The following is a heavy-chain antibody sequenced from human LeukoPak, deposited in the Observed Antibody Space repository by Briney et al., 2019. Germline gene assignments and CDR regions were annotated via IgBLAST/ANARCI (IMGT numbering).Heavy chain of an antibody. CDR2: IYYSGST. CDR3: AREGPVRWFDP. J-gene: IGHJ5*02. CDR1: GGSISSSSYY. Sequence: PSETLSLTCTVSGGSISSSSYYWGWIRQPPGKGLEWIGSIYYSGSTYYNPSLKSRVTISVDTSKNQFSLKLSSVTAADAALYYCAREGPVRWFDPWGQGTLVTVSS. V-gene: IGHV4-39*02.